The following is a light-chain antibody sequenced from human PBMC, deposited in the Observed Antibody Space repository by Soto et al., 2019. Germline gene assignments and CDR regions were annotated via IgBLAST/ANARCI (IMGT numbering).Light chain of an antibody. CDR1: QGIRNY. V-gene: IGKV1-27*01. Sequence: DIQLTQSPTSLSASIGDRVTITCWASQGIRNYLAWYQQKPGKAPKLLIYAASTLQSGVPSRISGSGSGTDFTLTISSLQPEDVANYYCQKYDSALALAFGGGTKVEIK. J-gene: IGKJ4*01. CDR3: QKYDSALALA. CDR2: AAS.